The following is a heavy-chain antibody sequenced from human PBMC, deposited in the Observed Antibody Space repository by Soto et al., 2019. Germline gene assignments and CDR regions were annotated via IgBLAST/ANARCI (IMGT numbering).Heavy chain of an antibody. CDR2: IYGGGST. D-gene: IGHD1-26*01. CDR1: GFTVSSNY. CDR3: AVGVRELHAGYFVT. J-gene: IGHJ4*02. Sequence: EVQLVESGGGLVQPGGSLRLSCAASGFTVSSNYMSWVRQAPGKGLEWVSVIYGGGSTYYADSVKGRFTISRDNSKNPLYLQMNSLSAEDQAVYYCAVGVRELHAGYFVTLGQGTLVTVSS. V-gene: IGHV3-66*01.